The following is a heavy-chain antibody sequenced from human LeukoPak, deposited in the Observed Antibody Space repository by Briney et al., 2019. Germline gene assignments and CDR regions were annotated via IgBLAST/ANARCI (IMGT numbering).Heavy chain of an antibody. CDR3: ARDRIAAAGSRSHYYGMDV. J-gene: IGHJ6*02. D-gene: IGHD6-13*01. Sequence: SETLSLTCTVSGGSISSYYWSWIRQPAGKGLEWIGRIYTSGSTNYNPSLKSRVTMSVDTSKDQFSLKLSSVTAADTAVYYCARDRIAAAGSRSHYYGMDVWGQGTTVTFSS. V-gene: IGHV4-4*07. CDR2: IYTSGST. CDR1: GGSISSYY.